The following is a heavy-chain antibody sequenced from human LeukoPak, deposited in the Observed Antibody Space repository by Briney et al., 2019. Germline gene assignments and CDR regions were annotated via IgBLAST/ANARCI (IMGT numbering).Heavy chain of an antibody. CDR1: GGSISSSNW. CDR3: ARVRPVLLWFGELVRYFDY. D-gene: IGHD3-10*01. V-gene: IGHV4-4*02. J-gene: IGHJ4*02. Sequence: SGTLSLTCAVSGGSISSSNWWSWVRQPPGKGLEWIGEIYHSGSTNYNPSLKSRVTISVDKSKNQFSLKLSSVTAADTAVYYCARVRPVLLWFGELVRYFDYWGQGTLVTVSS. CDR2: IYHSGST.